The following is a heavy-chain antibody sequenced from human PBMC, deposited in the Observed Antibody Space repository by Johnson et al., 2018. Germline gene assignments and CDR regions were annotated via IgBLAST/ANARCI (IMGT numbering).Heavy chain of an antibody. CDR3: ARDLSGSYKGGFDY. CDR2: IYSGGST. Sequence: VQLVESGGGLVQPGGSLRLSCAASGFTVSSNYMSWVRQAPGKGLEWVPVIYSGGSTYYADSVKGRFTISRDNSKKPLYLQMNSLRAEDTAVYYCARDLSGSYKGGFDYWGQGTLVTVSS. D-gene: IGHD1-26*01. J-gene: IGHJ4*02. CDR1: GFTVSSNY. V-gene: IGHV3-66*02.